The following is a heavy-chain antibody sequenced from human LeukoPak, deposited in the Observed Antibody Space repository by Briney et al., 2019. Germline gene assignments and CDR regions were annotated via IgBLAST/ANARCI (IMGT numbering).Heavy chain of an antibody. CDR1: GFTFSSYW. V-gene: IGHV3-74*01. D-gene: IGHD5-18*01. CDR2: IENDGSST. CDR3: ARGITAMVTDY. Sequence: GGSLRLSCAASGFTFSSYWMHWVRQAPGKGLVWVSRIENDGSSTSYADSVRGRFTISRDNAKNTLYLQMNSLRAEDTAVYYCARGITAMVTDYWGQGTLVTVSS. J-gene: IGHJ4*02.